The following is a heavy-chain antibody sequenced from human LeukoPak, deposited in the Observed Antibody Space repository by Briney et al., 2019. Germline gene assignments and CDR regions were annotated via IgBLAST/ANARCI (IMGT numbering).Heavy chain of an antibody. D-gene: IGHD4-23*01. CDR2: VNHSGST. Sequence: SQTLSLTCAVYGASFSGNYWSWIRQPPGKGLEWIGEVNHSGSTNYNPSLKSRVTISVDTSNNQFSLKLNSVTAADTAAYYCARGGGTYGGHGIVAYWGQGTLVTVSS. CDR3: ARGGGTYGGHGIVAY. J-gene: IGHJ4*02. CDR1: GASFSGNY. V-gene: IGHV4-34*01.